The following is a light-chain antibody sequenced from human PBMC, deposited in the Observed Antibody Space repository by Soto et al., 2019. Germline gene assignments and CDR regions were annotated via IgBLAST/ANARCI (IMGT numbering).Light chain of an antibody. Sequence: QSALTQPASVSGSPGQSITISCTGTSSDVGAYNYVSWYQQHPGKAPKLMIYEVSHRPSGVSNRFSGSKSGNTASLTISGLQAEDEADYYCCAYTSTSALYVFGTGTKVTVL. CDR3: CAYTSTSALYV. J-gene: IGLJ1*01. V-gene: IGLV2-14*01. CDR2: EVS. CDR1: SSDVGAYNY.